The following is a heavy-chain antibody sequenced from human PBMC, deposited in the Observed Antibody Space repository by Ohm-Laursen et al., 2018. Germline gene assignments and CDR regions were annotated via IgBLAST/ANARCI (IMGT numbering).Heavy chain of an antibody. CDR1: GFTLARFC. CDR3: AHDERAGVTSSS. J-gene: IGHJ4*02. CDR2: MNHDGSLI. V-gene: IGHV3-7*01. Sequence: SLRLSCAASGFTLARFCMKWVRQTPGKGLEWVANMNHDGSLINYVDSVKGRFTISRDNAKNAVYLQMDSLRLEDTAVYYCAHDERAGVTSSSWGQGTLVTVSS. D-gene: IGHD2-21*02.